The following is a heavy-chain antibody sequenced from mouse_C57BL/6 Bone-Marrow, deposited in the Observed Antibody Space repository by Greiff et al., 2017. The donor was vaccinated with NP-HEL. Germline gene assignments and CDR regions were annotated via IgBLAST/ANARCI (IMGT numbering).Heavy chain of an antibody. V-gene: IGHV1-54*01. D-gene: IGHD2-5*01. CDR3: ARSYYSNYDYFDY. CDR1: GYAFPNYL. Sequence: VQLVESGAELVRPGTSVKVSCKASGYAFPNYLIEWVKQRPGQGLEWIGVINPGSGGTNYNEKFKGKATLTADKSSSTAYMQLSSLTSEDSAVYFCARSYYSNYDYFDYWGQGTTLTVSS. J-gene: IGHJ2*01. CDR2: INPGSGGT.